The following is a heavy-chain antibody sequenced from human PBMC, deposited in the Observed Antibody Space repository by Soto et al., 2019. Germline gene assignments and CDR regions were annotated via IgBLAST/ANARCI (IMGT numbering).Heavy chain of an antibody. CDR1: VGSISSYY. Sequence: SETLSLTCTVSVGSISSYYWSWIRQPPGKGLEWIGYIYYSGSTNYNPSLKSRVTISVDTSKNQFSLKLSSVTAADTAVYYCAALSGGYSYGRRAFDIWGQGTMVTVSS. D-gene: IGHD5-18*01. CDR3: AALSGGYSYGRRAFDI. V-gene: IGHV4-59*01. J-gene: IGHJ3*02. CDR2: IYYSGST.